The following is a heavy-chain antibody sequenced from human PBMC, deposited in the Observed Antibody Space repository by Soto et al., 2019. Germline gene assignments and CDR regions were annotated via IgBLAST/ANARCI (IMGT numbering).Heavy chain of an antibody. CDR1: GFTFSSDA. Sequence: EVQLLESGGGLVQPGGSLRLSCAASGFTFSSDAMSWVRQAPGRGLEWVSSLDGSGSHTFHADSVKGRFTISRDNSKNPVYLQMNSLRAEDKAVYYCVKARYSARPGYFDYWGQGTVVTVSS. J-gene: IGHJ4*02. CDR2: LDGSGSHT. CDR3: VKARYSARPGYFDY. V-gene: IGHV3-23*01. D-gene: IGHD1-1*01.